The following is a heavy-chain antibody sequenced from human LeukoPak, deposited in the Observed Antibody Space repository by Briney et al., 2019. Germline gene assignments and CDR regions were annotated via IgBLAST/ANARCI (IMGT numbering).Heavy chain of an antibody. CDR1: GYIFTDFY. Sequence: ASVTVSCTASGYIFTDFYMHWVRQAPGQGLEWMGWISAYNGNTNYAQKLQGRVTMTTDTSTSTAYMELRSLRSDDTAVYYCARDGLGYYYDSSGYGRYDWFDPWGQGTLVTVSS. V-gene: IGHV1-18*04. CDR3: ARDGLGYYYDSSGYGRYDWFDP. D-gene: IGHD3-22*01. J-gene: IGHJ5*02. CDR2: ISAYNGNT.